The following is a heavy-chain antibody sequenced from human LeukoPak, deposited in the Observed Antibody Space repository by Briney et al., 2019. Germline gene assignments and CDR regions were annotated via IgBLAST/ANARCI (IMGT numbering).Heavy chain of an antibody. CDR3: ARVTDYYDSSGYYRVYYYYMDV. V-gene: IGHV3-11*04. CDR2: ISSTGTI. CDR1: GFTFSDYL. J-gene: IGHJ6*03. D-gene: IGHD3-22*01. Sequence: PGGSLRLSCVASGFTFSDYLMSWIRQAPGKGLEWVSHISSTGTIYYADSVKGRTTISRDNAKNSLYLQMNSLRAEDTAVYYCARVTDYYDSSGYYRVYYYYMDVWGKGTTVTISS.